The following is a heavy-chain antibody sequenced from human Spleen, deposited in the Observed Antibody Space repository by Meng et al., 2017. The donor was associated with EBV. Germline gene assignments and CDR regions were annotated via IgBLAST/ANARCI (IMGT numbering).Heavy chain of an antibody. CDR1: GYTFTSSY. CDR2: INPNSGGT. CDR3: ARAREVGALDY. J-gene: IGHJ4*02. Sequence: QVQLVGHGGCDNKHGASVKGSCKASGYTFTSSYMHWVRQAPGRGLEWMGRINPNSGGTNYAQKFQGRVTMTRDTSISTAYMELRRLRSDDTAVYYCARAREVGALDYWGQGTLVTVSS. V-gene: IGHV1-2*06. D-gene: IGHD1-26*01.